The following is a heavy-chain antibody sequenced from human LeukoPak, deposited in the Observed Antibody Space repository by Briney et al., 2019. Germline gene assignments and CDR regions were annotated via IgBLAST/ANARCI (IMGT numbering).Heavy chain of an antibody. Sequence: GGSLRLSCAASGFTVTTNYMNWVRQAPGKGLEWVSVIYSGGSTYYADSVKGRFTIFGDKNTLYLQMNSLRVEDTAVYYCTRAPYGMDVWGQGTTVTVS. CDR1: GFTVTTNY. V-gene: IGHV3-66*01. J-gene: IGHJ6*02. CDR2: IYSGGST. CDR3: TRAPYGMDV.